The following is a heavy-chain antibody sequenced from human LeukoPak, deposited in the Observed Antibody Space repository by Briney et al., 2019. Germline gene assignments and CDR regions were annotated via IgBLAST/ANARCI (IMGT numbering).Heavy chain of an antibody. CDR3: ARETDGWTVPVDYYYGMDV. Sequence: GASVKVSCKASGGTFSSYAISWVRQAPGQGLEWMGGIIPIFGTANYAQKFQGRVTITADESTSTAYMELSSLRSEDTAVYYCARETDGWTVPVDYYYGMDVWGQGTTVTVSS. D-gene: IGHD2-2*01. CDR2: IIPIFGTA. CDR1: GGTFSSYA. V-gene: IGHV1-69*13. J-gene: IGHJ6*02.